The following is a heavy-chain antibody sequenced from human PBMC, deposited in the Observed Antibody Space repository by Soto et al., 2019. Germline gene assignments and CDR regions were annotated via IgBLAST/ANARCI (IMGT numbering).Heavy chain of an antibody. Sequence: PSETLSLTCTVSGGSIRSYCWTWIRQPPGKGLEWIGYIYYSGSTNYNPSLKSRVTISVDTSKNQFSLKLSSVTAADTAVYYCARVRRHTWFDPWGQGTLVTVSS. CDR2: IYYSGST. V-gene: IGHV4-59*01. CDR3: ARVRRHTWFDP. CDR1: GGSIRSYC. J-gene: IGHJ5*02.